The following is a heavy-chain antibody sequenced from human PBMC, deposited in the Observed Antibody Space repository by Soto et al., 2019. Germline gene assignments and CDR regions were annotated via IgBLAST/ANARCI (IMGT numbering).Heavy chain of an antibody. CDR3: ARGLRVYSSNFDY. CDR2: ISGSGGST. CDR1: GFTISTYA. D-gene: IGHD5-18*01. V-gene: IGHV3-23*01. Sequence: EVQLLESGGGLEQPGGSLRLSCAASGFTISTYAMNWVRQAPGKGLEWVSTISGSGGSTYYADSVKGRFTISRDNSKNTLYVQMNSLRAEDTAIYYCARGLRVYSSNFDYWGQGTLVTVSS. J-gene: IGHJ4*02.